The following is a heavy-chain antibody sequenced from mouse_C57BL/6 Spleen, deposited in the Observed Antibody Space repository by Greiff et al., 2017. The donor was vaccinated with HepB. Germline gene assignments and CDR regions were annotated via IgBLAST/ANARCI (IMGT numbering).Heavy chain of an antibody. J-gene: IGHJ3*01. D-gene: IGHD2-4*01. Sequence: EVKLQESGPGMVKPSQSLSLTCTVTGYSITSGYDWHWIRHFPGNKLEWMGYISYSGSTNYNPSLKSRISITHDTSKNHFFLKLNSVTTEDTATYYCAREDDYDAGFAYWGQGTLVTVSA. CDR1: GYSITSGYD. V-gene: IGHV3-1*01. CDR3: AREDDYDAGFAY. CDR2: ISYSGST.